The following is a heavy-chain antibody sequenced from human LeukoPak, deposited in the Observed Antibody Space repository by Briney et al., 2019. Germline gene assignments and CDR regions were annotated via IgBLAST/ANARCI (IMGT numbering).Heavy chain of an antibody. Sequence: SQTLSLTCTVSGGSVSSGDYDWSWIRHPPGKGLEWIGYIYYIGTTYYSPSPKSRVSISVDTSKNQFSLKLSSVTAADTAVYYCARTREYFDSWGQGTLVTVSS. CDR1: GGSVSSGDYD. V-gene: IGHV4-30-4*01. J-gene: IGHJ4*02. CDR3: ARTREYFDS. CDR2: IYYIGTT.